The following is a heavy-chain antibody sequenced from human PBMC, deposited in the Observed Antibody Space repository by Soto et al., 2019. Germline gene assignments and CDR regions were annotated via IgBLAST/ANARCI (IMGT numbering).Heavy chain of an antibody. J-gene: IGHJ6*02. Sequence: QVQLVQSGAEVKKPGSSVKVSCKASGGTFSSYAISWVRQAPGQGLEWLGGIIPIFGTANYAQKFQGRVTITADESTSTAYMELSSLRSEDTAVYYCARHMTTVTSYYYYGMDVWGQGTTVTVSS. CDR3: ARHMTTVTSYYYYGMDV. CDR2: IIPIFGTA. D-gene: IGHD4-17*01. V-gene: IGHV1-69*01. CDR1: GGTFSSYA.